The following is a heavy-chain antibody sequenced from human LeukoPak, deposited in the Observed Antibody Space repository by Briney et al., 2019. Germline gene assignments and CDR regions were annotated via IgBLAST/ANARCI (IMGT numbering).Heavy chain of an antibody. Sequence: GGSLRLSCAASGSTFSTYAVNWVRQAPGKGLEWVSTISGSGDSTYYADSVKGRFTISRDNSKDTLYLQMSSVRVDDTAVYYCARDRGRYYDSRGFYWGYYFDSWGQGILVTVST. D-gene: IGHD3-22*01. V-gene: IGHV3-23*01. CDR1: GSTFSTYA. J-gene: IGHJ4*02. CDR3: ARDRGRYYDSRGFYWGYYFDS. CDR2: ISGSGDST.